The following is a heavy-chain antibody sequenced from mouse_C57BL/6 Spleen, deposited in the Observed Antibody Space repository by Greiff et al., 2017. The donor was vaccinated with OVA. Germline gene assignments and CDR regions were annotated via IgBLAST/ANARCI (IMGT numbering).Heavy chain of an antibody. D-gene: IGHD1-3*01. V-gene: IGHV1-42*01. Sequence: VQLQQSGPELVKPGASVKISCKASGYSFTGYYMNWVKQSPEKSLEWIGEINPSTGGTTYNQKFKAKATLTVDKSSSTAYMQLKSLTSEDSAVYYCARSGSPYYFDYWGQGTTLTVSS. CDR1: GYSFTGYY. J-gene: IGHJ2*01. CDR3: ARSGSPYYFDY. CDR2: INPSTGGT.